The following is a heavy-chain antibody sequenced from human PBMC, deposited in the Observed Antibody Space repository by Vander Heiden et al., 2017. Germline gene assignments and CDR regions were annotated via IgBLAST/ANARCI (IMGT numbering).Heavy chain of an antibody. CDR2: INPNSGGT. D-gene: IGHD4-17*01. CDR1: GHTFIDYY. V-gene: IGHV1-2*02. J-gene: IGHJ4*02. CDR3: ARGDGDYDY. Sequence: QVQLVQPGTEVKKPGASVKVSCKASGHTFIDYYIHWVRQAPGQGLEWMGWINPNSGGTDYAQKFQGRVTMTRDTSISAAYMELSSLRSDDTAVYYCARGDGDYDYWGQGTLVTVSS.